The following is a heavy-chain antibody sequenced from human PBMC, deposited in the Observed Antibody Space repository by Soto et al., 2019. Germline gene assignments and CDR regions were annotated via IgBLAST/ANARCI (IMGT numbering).Heavy chain of an antibody. CDR1: GCSVSSGSYY. V-gene: IGHV4-61*01. Sequence: PSETLSLPCPVSGCSVSSGSYYWSWIRQPPGKGLEWIGYIYYSGSTNYNPSLKSRVTISVDTSKNQFSLKLSSVTAADTAVYYCARDSTYSYGYGMDVWGQGTTVTVSS. CDR3: ARDSTYSYGYGMDV. CDR2: IYYSGST. J-gene: IGHJ6*02. D-gene: IGHD5-18*01.